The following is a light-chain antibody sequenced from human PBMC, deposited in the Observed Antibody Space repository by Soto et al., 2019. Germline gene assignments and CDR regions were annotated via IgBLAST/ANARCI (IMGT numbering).Light chain of an antibody. CDR1: QGISSY. CDR3: QQYYSYPFT. J-gene: IGKJ1*01. CDR2: AAS. V-gene: IGKV1-8*01. Sequence: AIRMTQSPSSLSASTGDRVTITCRASQGISSYLAWYQQKPGKAPKLLIYAASTLQSGVPSRFSGSGSGTDFTLTISCLQSVDFATYYCQQYYSYPFTFGQGTKVEIK.